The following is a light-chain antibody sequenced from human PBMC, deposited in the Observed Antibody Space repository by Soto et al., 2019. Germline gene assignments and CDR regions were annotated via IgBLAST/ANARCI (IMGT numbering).Light chain of an antibody. CDR1: QSVSSD. CDR2: GAS. CDR3: QQYNDWPPIT. Sequence: EVVMTQSPATLSLSPGERATLSCRASQSVSSDLAGSRQKPGQAPRLLIYGASTRATDIPARFSGGGSGTEFTLTISNLQSEDFGIYYCQQYNDWPPITFGPGTKVDIK. V-gene: IGKV3-15*01. J-gene: IGKJ3*01.